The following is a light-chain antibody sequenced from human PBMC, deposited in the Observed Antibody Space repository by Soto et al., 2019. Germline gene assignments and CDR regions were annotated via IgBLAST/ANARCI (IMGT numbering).Light chain of an antibody. CDR2: VNQ. CDR1: SSNVGKNF. CDR3: GTWDSSLTIGVI. V-gene: IGLV1-51*01. J-gene: IGLJ2*01. Sequence: QSVLTQPPSVSAAPGQKVSISCSGSSSNVGKNFVSWYQHLPGKAPKLLIYVNQKRPSGIPDRFSASKSGTLATLDITGLQTGDEADYYCGTWDSSLTIGVIFGGGTKLTVL.